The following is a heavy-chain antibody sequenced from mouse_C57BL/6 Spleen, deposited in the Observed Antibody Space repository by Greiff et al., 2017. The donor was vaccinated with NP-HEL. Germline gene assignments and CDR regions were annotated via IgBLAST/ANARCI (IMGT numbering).Heavy chain of an antibody. CDR2: ISSGGDYI. Sequence: DVMLVESGEGLVKPGGSLKLSCAASGFTFSSYAMSWVRQTPEKRLEWVAYISSGGDYIYYADTVKGRFTISRDNARNTLYLQMSSLKSEDTAMYYCTRGGTGGNYPDYWGQGTTLTVSS. J-gene: IGHJ2*01. CDR1: GFTFSSYA. CDR3: TRGGTGGNYPDY. D-gene: IGHD2-1*01. V-gene: IGHV5-9-1*02.